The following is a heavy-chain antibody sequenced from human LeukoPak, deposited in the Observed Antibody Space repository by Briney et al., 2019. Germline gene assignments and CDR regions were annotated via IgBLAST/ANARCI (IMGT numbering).Heavy chain of an antibody. CDR3: ARDVTMIVVVSHAFDI. J-gene: IGHJ3*02. CDR1: GFTFSSYS. V-gene: IGHV3-21*01. D-gene: IGHD3-22*01. Sequence: PGGSLRPSCAASGFTFSSYSMNWVRQAPGKGLGWVSSISSSSSYIYYAYSVKGRFTISRDNAKNSLYLQMNSLRAEDTAVYYCARDVTMIVVVSHAFDIWGQGTMVTVSS. CDR2: ISSSSSYI.